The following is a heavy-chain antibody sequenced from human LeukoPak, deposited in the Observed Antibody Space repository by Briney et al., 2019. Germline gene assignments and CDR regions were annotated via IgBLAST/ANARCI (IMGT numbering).Heavy chain of an antibody. V-gene: IGHV3-66*02. CDR3: AKCEAYYDFPGGDYYMDV. Sequence: QPGGSLRLSCAASGFTVSSNYMSWVRQAPGKGLECVSVIYSGGSTYYADSVKGRFTISRDNSKNTLYLQMNSLRAEDTAVYYCAKCEAYYDFPGGDYYMDVWGKGTTVTVSS. D-gene: IGHD3-3*01. J-gene: IGHJ6*03. CDR2: IYSGGST. CDR1: GFTVSSNY.